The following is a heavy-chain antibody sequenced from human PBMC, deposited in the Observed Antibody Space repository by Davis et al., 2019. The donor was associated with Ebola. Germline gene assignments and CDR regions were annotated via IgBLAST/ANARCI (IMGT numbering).Heavy chain of an antibody. J-gene: IGHJ6*02. D-gene: IGHD1-26*01. CDR1: GYSFTSYW. Sequence: GESLKISCQGSGYSFTSYWIGWVRQMPGKGLEWMGIIYPGDSDTRYSPSFQGQVTISADKSISTAYLQWSSLKASDTAMYYCARNTRVGATYYYGMDVWGQGTTVTVSS. CDR3: ARNTRVGATYYYGMDV. CDR2: IYPGDSDT. V-gene: IGHV5-51*01.